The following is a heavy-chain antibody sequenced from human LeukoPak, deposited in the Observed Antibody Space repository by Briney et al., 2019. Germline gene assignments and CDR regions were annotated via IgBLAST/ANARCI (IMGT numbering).Heavy chain of an antibody. V-gene: IGHV3-23*01. D-gene: IGHD6-19*01. Sequence: GGSLRLSCAASGFAFSVYAMSWLRQPPGKGLEWVSTINANSGTTSYAASVRGRFSISRDNSKNTLYLLLNTLRADDTATYYCAKPISGGLAVTADWFHPWGQGTLVVVSS. CDR3: AKPISGGLAVTADWFHP. CDR2: INANSGTT. J-gene: IGHJ5*01. CDR1: GFAFSVYA.